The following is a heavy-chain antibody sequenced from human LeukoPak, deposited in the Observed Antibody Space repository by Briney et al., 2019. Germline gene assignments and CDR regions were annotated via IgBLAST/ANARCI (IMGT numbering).Heavy chain of an antibody. J-gene: IGHJ4*02. Sequence: PSETLSLTCSVSGGSVTSYYWNWVRQTPGKGLEWIGYISSSETTDYGPSFKSRVTMSLDTSKNQFSLKLSSVTAADTGVYYCARGRALFDWGQGTLVTVSS. CDR3: ARGRALFD. CDR1: GGSVTSYY. CDR2: ISSSETT. V-gene: IGHV4-59*02.